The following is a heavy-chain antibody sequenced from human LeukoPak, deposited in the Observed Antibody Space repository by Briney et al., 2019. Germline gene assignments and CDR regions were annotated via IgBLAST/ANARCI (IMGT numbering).Heavy chain of an antibody. CDR3: ATSLYDSSGYYFY. J-gene: IGHJ4*02. CDR1: GGYIRSYY. CDR2: IYYSGST. V-gene: IGHV4-59*08. Sequence: SETLSLTCTVSGGYIRSYYWSWIRQPPGKGLEWIGYIYYSGSTNYNPSLKSRVTISVDTSKNQFSLKLSSVTAADTAVYYCATSLYDSSGYYFYWGQGTLVTVSS. D-gene: IGHD3-22*01.